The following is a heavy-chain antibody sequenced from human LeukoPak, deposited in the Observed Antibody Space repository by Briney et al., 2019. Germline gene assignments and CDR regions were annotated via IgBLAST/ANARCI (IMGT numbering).Heavy chain of an antibody. J-gene: IGHJ6*03. CDR2: ISAYNGNT. CDR3: AREPELYGDYDYYYYMDV. D-gene: IGHD4-17*01. CDR1: GYTFTSYG. V-gene: IGHV1-18*01. Sequence: VASVKVSCKASGYTFTSYGISWVRQAPGQGLEWMGWISAYNGNTNYAQKLQGRVTMTTDTSTSTAYMELRSLRSDDTAVYYCAREPELYGDYDYYYYMDVWGKGTTVTVSS.